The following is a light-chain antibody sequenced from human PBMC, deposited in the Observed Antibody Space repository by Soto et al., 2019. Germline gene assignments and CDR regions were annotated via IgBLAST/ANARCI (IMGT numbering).Light chain of an antibody. V-gene: IGKV3-15*01. Sequence: EIVMTQSPANLSVSPGERATLSCRASQSVRSNLACYHQKPGQGPRLLIYGASTRATSIPARCSGSGSGTDFTLTINSLQSEDFAVYYCQQYDKWPPCTLVEGTKLEIK. CDR1: QSVRSN. CDR3: QQYDKWPPCT. J-gene: IGKJ2*02. CDR2: GAS.